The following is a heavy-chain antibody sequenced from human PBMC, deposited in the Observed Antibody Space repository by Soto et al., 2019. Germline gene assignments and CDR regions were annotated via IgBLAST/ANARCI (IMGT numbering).Heavy chain of an antibody. Sequence: GGSLRLSCAASGFTFSSYSMNWVRQAPGKGLEWVSSISSSSSYIYYADSVKGRFTISRDNAKNSLYLQMNSLRAEDTAVYYCAGPRIAVAGYGMDVWGQGTTVTVSS. CDR3: AGPRIAVAGYGMDV. CDR2: ISSSSSYI. D-gene: IGHD6-19*01. CDR1: GFTFSSYS. J-gene: IGHJ6*02. V-gene: IGHV3-21*01.